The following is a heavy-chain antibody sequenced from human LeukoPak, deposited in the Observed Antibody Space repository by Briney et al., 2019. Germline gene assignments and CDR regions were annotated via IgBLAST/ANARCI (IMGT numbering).Heavy chain of an antibody. CDR2: INPNSGGT. Sequence: GAPGKVCCKAAGYTFTGYYMHWVRQAPGQGLEWMGWINPNSGGTNYAQKFQGRGTMTRDTSISTGYMELSWLRSDDTAVYYCATPWELLGNDAFDIWGQGTMVTVSS. J-gene: IGHJ3*02. V-gene: IGHV1-2*02. D-gene: IGHD1-26*01. CDR1: GYTFTGYY. CDR3: ATPWELLGNDAFDI.